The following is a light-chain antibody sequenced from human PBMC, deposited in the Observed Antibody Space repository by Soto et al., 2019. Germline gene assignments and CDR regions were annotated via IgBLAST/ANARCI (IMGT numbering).Light chain of an antibody. J-gene: IGKJ4*01. V-gene: IGKV3-15*01. CDR2: GAS. CDR3: QQYNDWPLT. Sequence: EKVMTQSPAALSVSPGERATLSRRASQSVNSNLAWYQRKPGQAPRLLLYGASTRATGIPARFSGSASGTEFTLTISSLQSEDSAVYYCQQYNDWPLTFGGGTK. CDR1: QSVNSN.